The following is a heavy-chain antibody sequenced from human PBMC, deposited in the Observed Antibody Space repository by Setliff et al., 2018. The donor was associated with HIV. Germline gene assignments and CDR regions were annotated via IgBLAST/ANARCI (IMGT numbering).Heavy chain of an antibody. J-gene: IGHJ4*02. Sequence: VKVSCKASGYSPGNYGIAWVRQARGQGLEWLGWISVNTGDVFYAQTFQGRVTMTADASTGTVHMDLRGLTFDDSAIYFCAYRRGGWELRVWGQGTSVTVSS. CDR3: AYRRGGWELRV. D-gene: IGHD1-26*01. V-gene: IGHV1-18*01. CDR2: ISVNTGDV. CDR1: GYSPGNYG.